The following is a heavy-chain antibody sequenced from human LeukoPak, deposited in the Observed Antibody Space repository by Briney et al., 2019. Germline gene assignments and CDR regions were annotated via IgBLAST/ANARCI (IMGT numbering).Heavy chain of an antibody. D-gene: IGHD6-13*01. J-gene: IGHJ4*02. CDR3: AREMGGSSWHEPAPPDY. CDR1: GFSFSDYW. Sequence: QPGGSLRLSCAASGFSFSDYWMQWVRQAPGKGLVWISRITSDGSDTNYADSVKGRFTISRDNAKNSMFLQMNSLRAEDTAVYYCAREMGGSSWHEPAPPDYWGQGTLVTVSS. V-gene: IGHV3-74*01. CDR2: ITSDGSDT.